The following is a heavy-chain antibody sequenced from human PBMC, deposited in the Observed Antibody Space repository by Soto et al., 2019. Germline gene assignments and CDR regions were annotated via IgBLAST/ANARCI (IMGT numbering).Heavy chain of an antibody. CDR3: ARAGGCDAYAFDI. CDR1: GYTFTGYY. D-gene: IGHD2-2*01. Sequence: ASVKVSCKASGYTFTGYYMHWVRQAPGQGLEWMGWINPISGGTNYAQKFQGWVTMTRDTSISTAYMELSRLRSDDTAVYYCARAGGCDAYAFDIWGRGTMVTVSS. CDR2: INPISGGT. V-gene: IGHV1-2*04. J-gene: IGHJ3*02.